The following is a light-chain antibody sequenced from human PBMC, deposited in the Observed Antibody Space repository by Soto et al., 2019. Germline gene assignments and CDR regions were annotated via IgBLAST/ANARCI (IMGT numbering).Light chain of an antibody. Sequence: DIQMTQSPSSLSASVRDRVTITCRASQGISNYLAWYQQKPGKVPKLLIYAASTLQSGVSSRFIGSGSGTDFTLTISSLQPEDVATYYCQKYDSAPWTFGQGTKVEIK. CDR3: QKYDSAPWT. CDR1: QGISNY. V-gene: IGKV1-27*01. CDR2: AAS. J-gene: IGKJ1*01.